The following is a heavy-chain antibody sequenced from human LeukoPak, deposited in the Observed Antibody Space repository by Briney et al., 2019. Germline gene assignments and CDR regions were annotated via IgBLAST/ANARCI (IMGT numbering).Heavy chain of an antibody. CDR1: GFRFTDYS. D-gene: IGHD2-2*01. CDR3: VKDRPCETCMPMDA. CDR2: LGRSGEYK. J-gene: IGHJ6*02. Sequence: GGSLRLSCAASGFRFTDYSMSWVRQAPGKGLEWEAGLGRSGEYKYYADSVKGRFTISRDNSKDTVSLQMNSLRAEDSAIYFCVKDRPCETCMPMDAWGQGTTVTVSS. V-gene: IGHV3-23*01.